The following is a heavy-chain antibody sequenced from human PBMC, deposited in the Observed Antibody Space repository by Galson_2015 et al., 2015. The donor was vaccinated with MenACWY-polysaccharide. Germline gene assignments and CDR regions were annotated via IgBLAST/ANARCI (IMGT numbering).Heavy chain of an antibody. Sequence: SLRLSCAASGFIFSNYWMKWVRQAPGQGLEWVANIKQDGSEKFYMDSVKGRFTISRDNAKNSLSLQMNSLRAEDTAVYYCARVGYGGNSADYWGQGTLVTVSS. CDR1: GFIFSNYW. J-gene: IGHJ4*02. CDR2: IKQDGSEK. V-gene: IGHV3-7*01. CDR3: ARVGYGGNSADY. D-gene: IGHD4-23*01.